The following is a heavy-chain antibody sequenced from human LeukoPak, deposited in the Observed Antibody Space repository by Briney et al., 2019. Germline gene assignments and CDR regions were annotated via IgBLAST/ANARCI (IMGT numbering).Heavy chain of an antibody. D-gene: IGHD4-11*01. V-gene: IGHV1-69*13. CDR1: GYTFTSYD. J-gene: IGHJ6*03. Sequence: SVKVSCKASGYTFTSYDINWVRQATGQGLEWMGGIIPIFGTTDYAQKFQGRVTITADESTSTAYMELSSLRSEDTAVYYCARVDYRAYYYMDVWGKGTTVTVSS. CDR2: IIPIFGTT. CDR3: ARVDYRAYYYMDV.